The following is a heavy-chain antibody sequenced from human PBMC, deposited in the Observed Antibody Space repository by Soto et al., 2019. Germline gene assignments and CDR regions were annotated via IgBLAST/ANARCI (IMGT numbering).Heavy chain of an antibody. D-gene: IGHD6-19*01. V-gene: IGHV1-18*01. CDR1: GYTFTSYG. J-gene: IGHJ3*02. Sequence: ASVKVSCKASGYTFTSYGISWVRQAPGQGLEWMGWISAYNGNTNYAQKLQGRVTMTTDTSTSTAYMELRSLRSDDTAVYYCARELAVAGTGAFDIWGQGTMVTVSS. CDR2: ISAYNGNT. CDR3: ARELAVAGTGAFDI.